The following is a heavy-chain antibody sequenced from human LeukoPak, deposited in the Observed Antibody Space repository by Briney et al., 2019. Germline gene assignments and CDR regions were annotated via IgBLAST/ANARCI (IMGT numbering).Heavy chain of an antibody. CDR3: ARSQLIVVVAAAWASSDY. J-gene: IGHJ4*02. D-gene: IGHD2-15*01. Sequence: GGPLSLSCAASGFTFSNYWRSGVRPAPGKGLEGVANIKQDGSEKYYVDSVKGRFTISRDNAKTSLYLQMNSLRAEDTAVYYCARSQLIVVVAAAWASSDYWGQGTLVTVSS. V-gene: IGHV3-7*01. CDR1: GFTFSNYW. CDR2: IKQDGSEK.